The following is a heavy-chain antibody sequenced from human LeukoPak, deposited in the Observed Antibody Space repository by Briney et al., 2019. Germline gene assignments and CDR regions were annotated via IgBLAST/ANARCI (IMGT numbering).Heavy chain of an antibody. CDR3: ARQDGYNYNY. Sequence: QATXXGRXXIGWMNANSGNTGYAQKFQGRVSMTRNTSISTAYMELSSLRSEDTAVYYCARQDGYNYNYWGQGTLVTVSS. CDR2: MNANSGNT. V-gene: IGHV1-8*01. D-gene: IGHD5-24*01. J-gene: IGHJ4*02.